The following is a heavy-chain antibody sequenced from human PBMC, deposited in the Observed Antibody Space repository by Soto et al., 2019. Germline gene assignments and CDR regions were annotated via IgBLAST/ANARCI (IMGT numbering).Heavy chain of an antibody. CDR1: GGTFSSYA. Sequence: GASVKVSCKASGGTFSSYAISWVRQAPGQGLEWMGGIIPIFGTANYAQKFQGRVTITADESTSTAYMELSSLRSEDTAVYYCARENRITIFGVVIDQKYYFDYWGQGTLVTVSS. CDR2: IIPIFGTA. D-gene: IGHD3-3*01. J-gene: IGHJ4*02. V-gene: IGHV1-69*13. CDR3: ARENRITIFGVVIDQKYYFDY.